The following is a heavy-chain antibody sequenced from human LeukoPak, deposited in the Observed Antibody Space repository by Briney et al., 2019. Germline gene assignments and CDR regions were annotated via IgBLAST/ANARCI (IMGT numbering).Heavy chain of an antibody. CDR3: ASVSPPGVDY. Sequence: GASVKVSCKASGGTFSSYAISWVRQAPGQGLEWMGWISAYNGNTNYAQKLQGRVTMTTDTSTSTAYMELRSLRSDDTAVYYCASVSPPGVDYWGQGTLVTVFS. CDR2: ISAYNGNT. CDR1: GGTFSSYA. V-gene: IGHV1-18*01. D-gene: IGHD5/OR15-5a*01. J-gene: IGHJ4*02.